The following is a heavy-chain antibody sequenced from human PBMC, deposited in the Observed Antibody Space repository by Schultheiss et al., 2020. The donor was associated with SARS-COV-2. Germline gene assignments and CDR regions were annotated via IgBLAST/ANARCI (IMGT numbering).Heavy chain of an antibody. V-gene: IGHV3-43*01. CDR3: AKGLTIVGVVTDDAFDI. J-gene: IGHJ3*02. D-gene: IGHD3-3*01. Sequence: GGSLRLSCAASGFTFDDYTMNWVRQAPGKGLEWVSLISCDGGSTYYADSVKGRFTISRDNSKNSLYLQMNRLRTEDTALYYCAKGLTIVGVVTDDAFDIWGQGTMVTVSS. CDR2: ISCDGGST. CDR1: GFTFDDYT.